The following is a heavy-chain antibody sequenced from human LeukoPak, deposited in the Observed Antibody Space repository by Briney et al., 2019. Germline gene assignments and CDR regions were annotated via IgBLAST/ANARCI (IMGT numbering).Heavy chain of an antibody. Sequence: GGSLRLSCVVSGFSISHNYMSWVRQAPGKGLEWVSLIYSGGDSYYADSVEGRFIISKDNSKNTVYLRMNTLRAEDTAVYYCASHYCTAGSCYFDGWGQGTLVSVSS. D-gene: IGHD2-8*02. CDR3: ASHYCTAGSCYFDG. CDR1: GFSISHNY. CDR2: IYSGGDS. V-gene: IGHV3-53*01. J-gene: IGHJ4*02.